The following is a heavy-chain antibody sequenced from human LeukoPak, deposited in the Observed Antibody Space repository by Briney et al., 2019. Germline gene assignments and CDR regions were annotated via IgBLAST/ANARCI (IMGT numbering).Heavy chain of an antibody. D-gene: IGHD2-21*01. Sequence: PSETLSLTCTVSGGSISSYYWSWIRQPPGKGLEWIGYIYYSGSTNYNPSLKSRVTISVDTSKNQFSLKLSSVTAADTAVYYCARGASILSYWYFDLWGRGTLVTVSS. CDR3: ARGASILSYWYFDL. J-gene: IGHJ2*01. CDR2: IYYSGST. CDR1: GGSISSYY. V-gene: IGHV4-59*01.